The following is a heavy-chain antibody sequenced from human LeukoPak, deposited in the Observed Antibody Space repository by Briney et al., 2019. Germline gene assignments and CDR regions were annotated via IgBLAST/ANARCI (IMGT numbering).Heavy chain of an antibody. J-gene: IGHJ4*02. CDR3: ARLPWGSGSYYHTRPFDY. D-gene: IGHD3-10*01. Sequence: PSETLSLTCAVYGGSFSGYYWSWIRQPPGKGLEWIGEINHSGSTYYNPSLKSRVTISVDTSKNQFSLKLSSVTAADTAVYYCARLPWGSGSYYHTRPFDYWGQGTLVTVSS. CDR2: INHSGST. CDR1: GGSFSGYY. V-gene: IGHV4-34*01.